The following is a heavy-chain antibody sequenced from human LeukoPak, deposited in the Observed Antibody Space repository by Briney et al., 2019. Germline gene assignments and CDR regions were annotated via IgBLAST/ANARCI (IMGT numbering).Heavy chain of an antibody. Sequence: GGSRNLSCAASGFIFTGYLMSWVGQAPGKGREWLAGIKHDGSEKYYVDSVRGRFTISRDNTKNLLYLQMSSLRAEDTAVYYCATDRGWRTSGYYLYYFEYWGQGTLVTVSS. CDR3: ATDRGWRTSGYYLYYFEY. V-gene: IGHV3-7*01. D-gene: IGHD3-3*01. CDR2: IKHDGSEK. CDR1: GFIFTGYL. J-gene: IGHJ4*02.